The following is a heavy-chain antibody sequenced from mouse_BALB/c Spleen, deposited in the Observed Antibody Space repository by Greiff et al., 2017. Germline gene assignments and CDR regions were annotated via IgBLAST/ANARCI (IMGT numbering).Heavy chain of an antibody. J-gene: IGHJ2*02. D-gene: IGHD1-1*01. CDR3: AIYYYGSSYCDY. CDR2: ISTGSGGT. V-gene: IGHV1-54*01. CDR1: GFAFTNYL. Sequence: QVQLQQSGAELVRPGTSVKVSCKASGFAFTNYLMEWVSQRPGQGLEWIGVISTGSGGTNYNEKFKGKATLTADKTSSTDYMQLSSLTSDDSAVYFCAIYYYGSSYCDYWGQGTSLTVSS.